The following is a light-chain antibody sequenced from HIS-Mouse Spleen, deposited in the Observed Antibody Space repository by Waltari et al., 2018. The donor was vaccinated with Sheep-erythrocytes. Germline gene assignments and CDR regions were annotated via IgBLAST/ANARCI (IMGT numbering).Light chain of an antibody. Sequence: IHITHSPSSLSASVGDRVTITCRASQGIRNDLGWYQQKPGKAPKLLIYAASSLQSGVPSRFSGSGSGTDFTLTISSLQPEDFATYYCLQDYNYPYTFGQGTKLEIK. CDR1: QGIRND. J-gene: IGKJ2*01. V-gene: IGKV1-6*01. CDR2: AAS. CDR3: LQDYNYPYT.